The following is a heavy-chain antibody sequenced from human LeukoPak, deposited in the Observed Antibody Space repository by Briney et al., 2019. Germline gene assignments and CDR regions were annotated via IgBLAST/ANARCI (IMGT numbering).Heavy chain of an antibody. CDR3: ASGSTTVTTGDY. V-gene: IGHV1-46*01. Sequence: ASVKVSCKASGYTFTCYYMHWVRRAPGQGLEWMGIINPSGGSTSYAQKFQGRVTMTRDTSTSTVYMELSSLRSEDTAVYYCASGSTTVTTGDYWGQGTLVTVSS. J-gene: IGHJ4*02. CDR2: INPSGGST. D-gene: IGHD4-17*01. CDR1: GYTFTCYY.